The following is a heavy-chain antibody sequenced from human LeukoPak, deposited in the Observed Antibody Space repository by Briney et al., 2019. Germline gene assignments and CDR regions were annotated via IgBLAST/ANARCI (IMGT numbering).Heavy chain of an antibody. CDR2: IRYDGSNK. V-gene: IGHV3-30*02. CDR3: AKDLNSSGWFKHDALDI. CDR1: GFTFSSYG. Sequence: GGSLRLSCAASGFTFSSYGMHWVRQAPGKGLEWVAFIRYDGSNKYYADSVKGRFTISRDNSKNTLYLQMNGLRAEDTAVYYCAKDLNSSGWFKHDALDIWGQGTMVTVSS. J-gene: IGHJ3*02. D-gene: IGHD6-19*01.